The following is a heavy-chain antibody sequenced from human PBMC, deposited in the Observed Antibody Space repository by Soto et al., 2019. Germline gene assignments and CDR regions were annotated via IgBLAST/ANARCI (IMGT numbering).Heavy chain of an antibody. J-gene: IGHJ5*02. CDR1: GYIFTSYG. D-gene: IGHD6-13*01. CDR2: ISAYNGNT. V-gene: IGHV1-18*01. Sequence: GASVKVSCKASGYIFTSYGISWVRQTPGQGLEWMGWISAYNGNTNYAQKLQGRVTMTTDTSTSTAYMELRSLRSDDTAVYYCARDIAAAGSLDPWGQGTLVTVSS. CDR3: ARDIAAAGSLDP.